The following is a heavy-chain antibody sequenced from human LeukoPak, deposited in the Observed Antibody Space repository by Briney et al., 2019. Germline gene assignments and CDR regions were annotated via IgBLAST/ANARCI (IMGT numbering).Heavy chain of an antibody. V-gene: IGHV4-61*02. J-gene: IGHJ4*02. Sequence: PSETLSLTCTVSGGSISSGSYYWSWIRQPAGKGLEWIGRIYTSGSTNYNPSLKSRVTISVDTSKNQFSLKLSSVTAADTAVYYCARASTASYSRSGFGVARRYYFDYWGQGTLVTVSS. CDR1: GGSISSGSYY. CDR3: ARASTASYSRSGFGVARRYYFDY. CDR2: IYTSGST. D-gene: IGHD3-3*01.